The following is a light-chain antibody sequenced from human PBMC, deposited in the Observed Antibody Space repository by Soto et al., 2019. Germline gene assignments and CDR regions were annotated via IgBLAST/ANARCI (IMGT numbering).Light chain of an antibody. V-gene: IGLV1-47*01. CDR1: SSNIGRNY. CDR2: GNN. CDR3: AAWDDSLSGPV. Sequence: SVLTQPPSASGTPGQMVTISCSGGSSNIGRNYVYWYQQLPGTAPKLLIYGNNQRPSGVPDRFSGSKSGTSAALAISGLRSEDEADYYCAAWDDSLSGPVFGGGTKLTVL. J-gene: IGLJ2*01.